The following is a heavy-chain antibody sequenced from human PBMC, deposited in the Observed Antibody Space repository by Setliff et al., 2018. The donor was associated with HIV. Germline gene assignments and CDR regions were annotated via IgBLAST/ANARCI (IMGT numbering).Heavy chain of an antibody. D-gene: IGHD3-10*01. CDR1: GYTFTNSG. Sequence: ASVKVSCKASGYTFTNSGMHWMRQAPGQRPEWLGCINGGSGRTEYSQKFQSRVTITRDTSANTAYMELSSLRSEDTAVYYCARPRSGGSGSYSWFDPWGQGTLVTAPQ. J-gene: IGHJ5*02. V-gene: IGHV1-3*01. CDR2: INGGSGRT. CDR3: ARPRSGGSGSYSWFDP.